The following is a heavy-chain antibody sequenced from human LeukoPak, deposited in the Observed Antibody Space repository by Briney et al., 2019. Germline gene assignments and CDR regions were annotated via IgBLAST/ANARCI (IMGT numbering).Heavy chain of an antibody. J-gene: IGHJ4*02. V-gene: IGHV4-59*01. D-gene: IGHD3-22*01. Sequence: SETLSLTCTVSGGSISSYYWSWIRQPPGKGLEWIGYIYYSGSTNYNPSLKSRVTISVDTSKNQFSLKLSSVTAADTAVYYCARGRYDSSGYYYVIFDYWGQGTLVTVSS. CDR3: ARGRYDSSGYYYVIFDY. CDR1: GGSISSYY. CDR2: IYYSGST.